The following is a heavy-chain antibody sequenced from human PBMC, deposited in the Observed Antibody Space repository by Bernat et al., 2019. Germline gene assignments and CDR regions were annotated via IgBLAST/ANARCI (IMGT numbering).Heavy chain of an antibody. D-gene: IGHD3-10*01. CDR3: ARVLLNYYGAPDY. CDR2: IWYDGSNK. J-gene: IGHJ4*02. CDR1: GFTFSSYG. Sequence: AASGFTFSSYGMHWVRQAPGKGLEWVAVIWYDGSNKYYADSVKGRFTISRDNSKNTLYLQMNSLRAEDTAVYYWARVLLNYYGAPDYWGQGTL. V-gene: IGHV3-33*01.